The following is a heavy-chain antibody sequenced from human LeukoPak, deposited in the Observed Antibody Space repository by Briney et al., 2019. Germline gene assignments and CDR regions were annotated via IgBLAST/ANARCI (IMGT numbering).Heavy chain of an antibody. CDR1: GGSISSGGYY. V-gene: IGHV4-30-2*01. J-gene: IGHJ3*02. CDR3: ARVTFGVGYHDAFDI. Sequence: SETLSLTCTVSGGSISSGGYYWSWIRQPPGKGLEWIGYIYHSGSTYYNPSLKSRVTISVDTSKNQFSLKLSSVTAADTAVYYCARVTFGVGYHDAFDIWGQGTMVTVSS. CDR2: IYHSGST. D-gene: IGHD3-3*01.